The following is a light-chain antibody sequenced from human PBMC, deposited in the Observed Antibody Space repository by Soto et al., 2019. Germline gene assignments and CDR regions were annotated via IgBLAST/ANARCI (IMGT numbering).Light chain of an antibody. Sequence: QSFLTQPPSASGTPGQRVTISCSGSSSNIGSDFVYWYQQLPGTAPKLLIYHNYQRPSGVPDRFSGSKSGTSGSLAISDLRSEDEADYYCSAWDDSLSAYVFGAGTKLTVL. V-gene: IGLV1-47*01. CDR1: SSNIGSDF. J-gene: IGLJ1*01. CDR3: SAWDDSLSAYV. CDR2: HNY.